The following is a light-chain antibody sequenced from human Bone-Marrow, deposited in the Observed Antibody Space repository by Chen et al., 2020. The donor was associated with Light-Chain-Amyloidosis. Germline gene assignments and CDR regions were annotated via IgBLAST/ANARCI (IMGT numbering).Light chain of an antibody. Sequence: SYDLTQPPPVSVSPGRRARIPCPGDDLQTKYAYWYQQKPGQAPVLVIHRDTERPSGISERFSGSSSGTTATLTISGVQAEDEADYHCQSADSSGTYEVIFGGGTKLTVL. CDR1: DLQTKY. CDR3: QSADSSGTYEVI. J-gene: IGLJ2*01. CDR2: RDT. V-gene: IGLV3-25*03.